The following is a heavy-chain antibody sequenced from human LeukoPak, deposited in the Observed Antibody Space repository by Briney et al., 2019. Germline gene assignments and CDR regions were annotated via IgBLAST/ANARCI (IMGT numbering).Heavy chain of an antibody. J-gene: IGHJ4*02. D-gene: IGHD6-19*01. Sequence: GSLRLSCAASGFNFKKYDMTWARQAPGKGLEWVSTITGRSDKTYYTDSVKGRFVTSRDNSKDTLYLQMNSLRAEDTALYYCAKGGWLDDLGQGALVTVSS. CDR2: ITGRSDKT. CDR3: AKGGWLDD. CDR1: GFNFKKYD. V-gene: IGHV3-23*01.